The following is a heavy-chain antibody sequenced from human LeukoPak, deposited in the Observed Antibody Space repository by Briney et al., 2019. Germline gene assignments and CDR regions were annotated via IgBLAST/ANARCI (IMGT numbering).Heavy chain of an antibody. Sequence: ASVKVSCKVSGYTLTELSMHWVRQAPGKGLEWMGGFDPEDGETIYAQKFQGRVTMTEDTSTDTAYMELSSLRSEDTAVYYCAADPLGSYCSGGSCWDYFDYWGQGTLVTVSS. V-gene: IGHV1-24*01. CDR1: GYTLTELS. CDR2: FDPEDGET. J-gene: IGHJ4*02. CDR3: AADPLGSYCSGGSCWDYFDY. D-gene: IGHD2-15*01.